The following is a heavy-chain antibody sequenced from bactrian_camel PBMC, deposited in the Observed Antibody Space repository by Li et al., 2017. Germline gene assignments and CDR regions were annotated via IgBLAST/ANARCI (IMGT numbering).Heavy chain of an antibody. CDR2: IAADGSWT. CDR1: GFTFKNYS. D-gene: IGHD1*01. Sequence: QVQLVESGGDLVQPGGSLRLSCAASGFTFKNYSMNWIRQAPGKGLEWVAGIAADGSWTAYTDTVKGRFIISRDNAKNTVFLQMNSLKSEETALYSCVTESQSGVGCFDYWGQGTQVTVS. CDR3: VTESQSGVGCFDY. V-gene: IGHV3S6*01. J-gene: IGHJ4*01.